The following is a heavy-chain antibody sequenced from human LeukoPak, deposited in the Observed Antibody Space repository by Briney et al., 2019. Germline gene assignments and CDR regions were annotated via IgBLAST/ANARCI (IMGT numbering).Heavy chain of an antibody. CDR2: INAGNGNT. V-gene: IGHV1-3*03. D-gene: IGHD3-22*01. Sequence: ASVKVSCKASGYTFTSYGISWVRQAPGQRLEWMGWINAGNGNTKYSQEFQGRVTITRDTSASTAYMELSSLRSEDMAVYYCAREQDYYDSSGYYADAFDIWGQGTMVTVSS. J-gene: IGHJ3*02. CDR3: AREQDYYDSSGYYADAFDI. CDR1: GYTFTSYG.